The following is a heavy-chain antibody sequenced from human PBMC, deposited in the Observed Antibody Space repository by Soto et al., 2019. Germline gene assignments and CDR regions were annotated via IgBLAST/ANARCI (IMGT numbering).Heavy chain of an antibody. V-gene: IGHV4-61*01. D-gene: IGHD3-3*01. J-gene: IGHJ4*03. Sequence: PSETLSLTCSVPGGSFKRGSYSWSWIRQPPGKGLEWLVYVYHTGRTSYNPSLKSRVYISMDTSKNQLSLNLDSVTAAYTAVYFCARVFAYLDSWGQGTLVTVSS. CDR2: VYHTGRT. CDR3: ARVFAYLDS. CDR1: GGSFKRGSYS.